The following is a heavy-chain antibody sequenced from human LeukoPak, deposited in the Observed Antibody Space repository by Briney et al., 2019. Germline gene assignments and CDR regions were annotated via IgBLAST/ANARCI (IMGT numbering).Heavy chain of an antibody. D-gene: IGHD5-18*01. CDR1: GFTFSTFA. CDR3: ANDLGWIQLNLG. V-gene: IGHV3-23*01. CDR2: ITGNGGTT. Sequence: GGSLRLSCAASGFTFSTFAMNWVRQAPGKGLEWVSGITGNGGTTYYADSVKGWFTISRDNSRNTVYLQMNSLRAEDTAVYYCANDLGWIQLNLGRGQGTLVTVSS. J-gene: IGHJ4*02.